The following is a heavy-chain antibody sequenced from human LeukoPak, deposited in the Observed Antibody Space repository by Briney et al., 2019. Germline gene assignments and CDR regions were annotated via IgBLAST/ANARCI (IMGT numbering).Heavy chain of an antibody. V-gene: IGHV3-33*01. D-gene: IGHD6-13*01. CDR2: IGSDGNKK. CDR1: GFTFSSYA. Sequence: GGALRLSCAAPGFTFSSYAMHWVRQAPGKGLEWVALIGSDGNKKYYADSVKGRFSISRDNSNNTLYLQMNSLGVEDTAVYYCARGRYSSSWKDYWGQGTLVTVSS. CDR3: ARGRYSSSWKDY. J-gene: IGHJ4*02.